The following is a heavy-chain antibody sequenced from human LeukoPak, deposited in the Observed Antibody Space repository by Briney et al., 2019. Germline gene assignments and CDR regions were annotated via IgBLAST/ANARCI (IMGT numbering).Heavy chain of an antibody. Sequence: GGSLRLSCAASGFTFSSYAMHWVRQAPGKGLEYVSAISSNGGSTYYANSVKGRFTISRDNSKNTPYLQMGSLRAEDMAVYYCARVYGGSYEDYWGQGTLVTVSS. J-gene: IGHJ4*02. V-gene: IGHV3-64*01. D-gene: IGHD1-26*01. CDR1: GFTFSSYA. CDR3: ARVYGGSYEDY. CDR2: ISSNGGST.